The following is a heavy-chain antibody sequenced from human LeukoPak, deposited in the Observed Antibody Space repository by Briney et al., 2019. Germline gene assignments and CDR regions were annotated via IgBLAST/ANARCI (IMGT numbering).Heavy chain of an antibody. D-gene: IGHD5-24*01. J-gene: IGHJ4*02. V-gene: IGHV3-33*01. CDR1: GFTFSSYG. Sequence: GGSLRLSCAASGFTFSSYGMHWVRQAPGKGLEWVAVIWYDGSNKYYADSVKGRFTISRDNSKNTLYLQMNSLRAEDTAVYYCTRDEGMAPTKRGFDFWGQGTLVTVSS. CDR3: TRDEGMAPTKRGFDF. CDR2: IWYDGSNK.